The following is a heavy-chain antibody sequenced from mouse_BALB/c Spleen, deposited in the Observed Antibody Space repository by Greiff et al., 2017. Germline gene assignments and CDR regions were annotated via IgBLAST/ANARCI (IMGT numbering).Heavy chain of an antibody. CDR3: ARDLLRSYAMDY. Sequence: VKLVESGPGLVAPSQSLSITCTVSGFSLTSYGVHWVRQPPGKGLEWLGVIWAGGSTNYNSALMSRLSISKDNSKSQVFLKMNSLQTDDTARYYCARDLLRSYAMDYWGQGTSVTVSS. D-gene: IGHD1-1*01. V-gene: IGHV2-9*02. J-gene: IGHJ4*01. CDR2: IWAGGST. CDR1: GFSLTSYG.